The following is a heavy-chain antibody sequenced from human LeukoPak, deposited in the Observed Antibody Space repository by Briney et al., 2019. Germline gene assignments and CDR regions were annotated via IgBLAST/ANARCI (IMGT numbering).Heavy chain of an antibody. CDR3: ARDWSEYSSSHTFDP. CDR1: GGSISSYY. D-gene: IGHD6-6*01. J-gene: IGHJ5*02. V-gene: IGHV4-4*07. CDR2: IYTSGST. Sequence: SETLSLTCTVSGGSISSYYWSWIRQPAGKGLEWIGRIYTSGSTNYNPSLKSRATMSVDTSKNQFSLKLSSVTAADTAVYYCARDWSEYSSSHTFDPWGQGTLVTVSS.